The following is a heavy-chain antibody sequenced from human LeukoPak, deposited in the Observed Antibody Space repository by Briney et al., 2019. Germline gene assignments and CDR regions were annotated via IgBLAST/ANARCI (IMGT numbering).Heavy chain of an antibody. J-gene: IGHJ6*02. D-gene: IGHD4-17*01. V-gene: IGHV1-69*10. CDR1: GGTFSSYA. CDR3: ARVRKMTTVTITRNYYYYGMDV. Sequence: ASVKVSCKASGGTFSSYAISWVRQAPGQGLEWMGGIIPIFGIANYAQKFQGRVTITADRSTSTAYMELSSLRSEDTAVYYCARVRKMTTVTITRNYYYYGMDVWGQGTTVTVSS. CDR2: IIPIFGIA.